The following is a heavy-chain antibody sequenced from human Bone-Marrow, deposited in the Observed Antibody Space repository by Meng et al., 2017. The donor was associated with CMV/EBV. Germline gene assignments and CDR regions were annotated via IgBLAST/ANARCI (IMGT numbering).Heavy chain of an antibody. CDR3: AREGYCTNGVCYRGDFDY. Sequence: SVKVSCKASGGTFSSYAISWVRQAPGQGLEWMGGIIPIFGTANYAQKFQGRVTITTDESTSTAYMELSSLRSEDTAVYYCAREGYCTNGVCYRGDFDYGGQGTLVTVSS. CDR2: IIPIFGTA. D-gene: IGHD2-8*01. CDR1: GGTFSSYA. J-gene: IGHJ4*02. V-gene: IGHV1-69*05.